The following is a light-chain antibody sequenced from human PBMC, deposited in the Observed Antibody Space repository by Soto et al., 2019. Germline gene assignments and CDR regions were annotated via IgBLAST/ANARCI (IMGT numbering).Light chain of an antibody. Sequence: NFMLTQPHSVSESPGKTVTISCTRSSGSIASSYVQWYQQRPGSSPTAVIYEDNQRPSGVPDRFSASIDSSSNSASLSISGLKTGDEADYFCQSYDSSNWVFGGGTKLTVL. CDR2: EDN. V-gene: IGLV6-57*01. J-gene: IGLJ3*02. CDR1: SGSIASSY. CDR3: QSYDSSNWV.